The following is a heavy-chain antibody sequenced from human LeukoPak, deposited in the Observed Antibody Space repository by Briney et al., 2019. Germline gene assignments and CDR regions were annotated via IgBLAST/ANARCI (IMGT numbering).Heavy chain of an antibody. CDR2: IIPIFGTA. CDR1: GGSFSSYA. J-gene: IGHJ4*02. V-gene: IGHV1-69*01. Sequence: SVKVSCKASGGSFSSYAISWVRQAPGQGLEWMGGIIPIFGTANYAQKFQGRVTITADESTSTAYMELSSLRSEDTAVYYCARGAGAVVDTAMVFDYWGQGTLVTVSS. D-gene: IGHD5-18*01. CDR3: ARGAGAVVDTAMVFDY.